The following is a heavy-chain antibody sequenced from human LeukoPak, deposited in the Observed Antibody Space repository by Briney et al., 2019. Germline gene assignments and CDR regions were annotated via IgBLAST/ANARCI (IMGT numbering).Heavy chain of an antibody. V-gene: IGHV3-7*01. CDR3: ARWVSQYYFDY. J-gene: IGHJ4*02. Sequence: GGSLRLSCAASGFTLNYYWMSWGRQAPGKGLEWVANINQDGSEKYFVDSVKGRFTISRDNAQNTVFLQMDSLRVDDTAVYYCARWVSQYYFDYWGQGTQVTVSS. CDR1: GFTLNYYW. D-gene: IGHD3-16*01. CDR2: INQDGSEK.